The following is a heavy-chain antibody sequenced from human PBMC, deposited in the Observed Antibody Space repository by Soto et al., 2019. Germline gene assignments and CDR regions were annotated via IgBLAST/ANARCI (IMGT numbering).Heavy chain of an antibody. CDR1: GFTFSNAW. V-gene: IGHV3-15*01. Sequence: EVQLVESGGGLVKPGGSLRLSCAASGFTFSNAWMSWVRQAPGKGLEWVGRIKSKTDGGTTDYAAPVKGRFTISRDDSKNTLYLQMNSLKTEDTAVYYCTTANQGISISLPGGERFDPWGQGTLVTVSS. J-gene: IGHJ5*02. CDR3: TTANQGISISLPGGERFDP. D-gene: IGHD3-3*02. CDR2: IKSKTDGGTT.